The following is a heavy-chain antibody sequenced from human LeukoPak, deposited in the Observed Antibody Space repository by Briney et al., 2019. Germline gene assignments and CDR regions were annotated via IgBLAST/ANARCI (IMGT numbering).Heavy chain of an antibody. CDR3: AKDSVNYDILTGYQNWYFDL. CDR1: GFTFSSYA. D-gene: IGHD3-9*01. CDR2: ISGSGGST. Sequence: GGSLRLSCAASGFTFSSYAMSWVRQAPGKGLEWVSAISGSGGSTYYADSVKGRFTISRDNSKNTLYLQMNSLRAEDTAVYYCAKDSVNYDILTGYQNWYFDLWAVAPWSLSPQ. V-gene: IGHV3-23*01. J-gene: IGHJ2*01.